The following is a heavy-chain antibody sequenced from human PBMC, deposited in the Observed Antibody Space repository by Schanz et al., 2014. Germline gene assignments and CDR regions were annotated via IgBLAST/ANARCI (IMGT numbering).Heavy chain of an antibody. D-gene: IGHD3-9*01. CDR2: INPSGGST. CDR3: AKVDRTRYYAMDV. Sequence: QVQLVQSGAEVKKPGSSVKVSCKASGGTFSSYTINWVRQATGQGLEWMGIINPSGGSTNYAQKFQGRVTMTADKSTSTVYMEVSGLRSEDTAVYYCAKVDRTRYYAMDVWGQGTTVTVSS. CDR1: GGTFSSYT. J-gene: IGHJ6*02. V-gene: IGHV1-69*09.